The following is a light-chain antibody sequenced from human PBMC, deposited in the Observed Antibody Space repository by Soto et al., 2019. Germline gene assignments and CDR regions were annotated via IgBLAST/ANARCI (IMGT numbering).Light chain of an antibody. CDR2: EGG. V-gene: IGLV2-23*03. Sequence: QSVLTQPASVSGSPGQSITMSCTGTSSDVGGYNLVSWYQQYPGKAPKLLIYEGGKRPSGVSHRFSGSKSGNRASLTISGLQAEDEGDYYCCSYAGTRTFEVFGTGTKLTVL. CDR1: SSDVGGYNL. J-gene: IGLJ1*01. CDR3: CSYAGTRTFEV.